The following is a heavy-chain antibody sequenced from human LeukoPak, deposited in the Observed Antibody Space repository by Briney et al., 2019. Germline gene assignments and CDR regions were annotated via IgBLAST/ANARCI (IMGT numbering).Heavy chain of an antibody. Sequence: PGGSLRLSCAASGFTFSTYSMNWVRQAPGKGLEWVSAIGGSGSSTYYADSVKGRFTISRDNSKNTLYLQMNSLRAEDTAVYYCAKGYDYYDTGGYYSRPDAFDIWGQGTLVTVSS. D-gene: IGHD3-22*01. CDR3: AKGYDYYDTGGYYSRPDAFDI. V-gene: IGHV3-23*01. J-gene: IGHJ3*02. CDR1: GFTFSTYS. CDR2: IGGSGSST.